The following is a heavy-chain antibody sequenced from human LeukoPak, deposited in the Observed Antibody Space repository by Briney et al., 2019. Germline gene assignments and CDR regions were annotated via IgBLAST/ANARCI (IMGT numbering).Heavy chain of an antibody. CDR2: IKQDASAI. D-gene: IGHD6-19*01. CDR1: GFTFGNNY. J-gene: IGHJ4*02. V-gene: IGHV3-7*01. Sequence: GGSLRLSCAASGFTFGNNYMAWVRQAPGEGLEWVANIKQDASAIACGRSVKGRFTISRDNARNSLYLQMNSLRADDTAVYYCARWSYSSGWFIDYWGQGTLVTVSS. CDR3: ARWSYSSGWFIDY.